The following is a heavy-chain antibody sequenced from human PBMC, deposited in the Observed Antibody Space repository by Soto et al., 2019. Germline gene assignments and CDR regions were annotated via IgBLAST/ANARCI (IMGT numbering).Heavy chain of an antibody. CDR3: AMWSYLDY. Sequence: DVRLAESGGGLVRPXGXXXLSCTASGFSFASFAMTWDRQAPGKGLEWVATISGSDGKTYYADSVKGRFSISRDTSRNTLYLQMNSLRADDTASYYCAMWSYLDYWGQGTRVTVSS. D-gene: IGHD3-3*01. CDR1: GFSFASFA. V-gene: IGHV3-23*04. J-gene: IGHJ4*02. CDR2: ISGSDGKT.